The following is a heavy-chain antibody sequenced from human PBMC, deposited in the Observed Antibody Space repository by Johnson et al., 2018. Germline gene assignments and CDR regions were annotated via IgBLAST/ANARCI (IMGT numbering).Heavy chain of an antibody. V-gene: IGHV4-59*01. CDR3: ARGPPDTAMATYYYYMDV. CDR2: IYYSGST. J-gene: IGHJ6*03. Sequence: QVQLQESGPGLVKPSETLSLTCTVSGGSISSYYWSWIRQPPGKGLEWNGYIYYSGSTNYNPSLKSRVTISVDTSKNQFSLKLSPVTAADTAGYYCARGPPDTAMATYYYYMDVWGKGTTVTGSS. D-gene: IGHD5-18*01. CDR1: GGSISSYY.